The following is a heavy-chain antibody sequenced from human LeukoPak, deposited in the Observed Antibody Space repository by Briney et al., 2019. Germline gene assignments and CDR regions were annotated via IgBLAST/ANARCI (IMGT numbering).Heavy chain of an antibody. CDR3: AKEGGFGEFFAYYFDY. Sequence: PGGSLRLSCAASGFTFSSYGMHWVRQAPGKGLEWVAFIRYDGSNKYYADSVKGRFTISRDNSKNTLYLQMNSLRAEDTAAYYCAKEGGFGEFFAYYFDYWGQGTLVTVSS. V-gene: IGHV3-30*02. D-gene: IGHD3-10*01. J-gene: IGHJ4*02. CDR1: GFTFSSYG. CDR2: IRYDGSNK.